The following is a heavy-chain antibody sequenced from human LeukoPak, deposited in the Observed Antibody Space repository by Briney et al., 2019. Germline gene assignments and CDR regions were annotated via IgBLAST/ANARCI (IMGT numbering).Heavy chain of an antibody. CDR3: ARHYGP. CDR1: SSYG. CDR2: IYYSGST. V-gene: IGHV4-39*01. Sequence: SSYGMHWVRQPPGKGLEWIGSIYYSGSTYYNPSLKSRVTISVDTSKNQFSLKLNSVTATDTAVYYCARHYGPWGQGTLVTVSS. J-gene: IGHJ4*02. D-gene: IGHD3-10*01.